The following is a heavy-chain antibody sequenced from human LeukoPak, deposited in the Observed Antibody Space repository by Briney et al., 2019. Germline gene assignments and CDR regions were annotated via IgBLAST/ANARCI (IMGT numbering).Heavy chain of an antibody. CDR2: INPSGGST. D-gene: IGHD5-12*01. Sequence: GASVKVSCKASGYTFTSYYMHWVRQAPGQGLEWMGIINPSGGSTSYAQKFQGKVTMTRDTSTSTVYMELSSLRPEDTAVYYCASFGYSGYDLGYWGQGTLVTVSS. CDR1: GYTFTSYY. J-gene: IGHJ4*02. V-gene: IGHV1-46*01. CDR3: ASFGYSGYDLGY.